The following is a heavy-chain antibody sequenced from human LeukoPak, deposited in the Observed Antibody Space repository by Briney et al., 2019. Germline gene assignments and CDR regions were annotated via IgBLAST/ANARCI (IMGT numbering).Heavy chain of an antibody. Sequence: GESLRLSCAASGFTFSNYEMNWVRQAPGKGLEWVSGISWNSGSIGYADSVKGRFTISRDNAKNSLYLQMNSLRAEDTALYYCAKGFGGSGWSQYFQHWGQGTLVTVSS. CDR1: GFTFSNYE. CDR2: ISWNSGSI. J-gene: IGHJ1*01. V-gene: IGHV3-9*01. CDR3: AKGFGGSGWSQYFQH. D-gene: IGHD6-19*01.